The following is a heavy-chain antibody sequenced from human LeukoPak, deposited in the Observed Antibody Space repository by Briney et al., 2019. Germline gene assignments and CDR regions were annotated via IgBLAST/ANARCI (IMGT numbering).Heavy chain of an antibody. CDR2: IKQDGSEK. Sequence: GRSLRLSCAASGFTFSSYWISWVRQAPGKGLEWVANIKQDGSEKYYVDCVKGRFTISRDNAKNSLYLQMNSLRAEDTAVYYCARDPVYSSGWDYFDYWGQGTLVTVSS. J-gene: IGHJ4*02. V-gene: IGHV3-7*01. CDR1: GFTFSSYW. D-gene: IGHD6-19*01. CDR3: ARDPVYSSGWDYFDY.